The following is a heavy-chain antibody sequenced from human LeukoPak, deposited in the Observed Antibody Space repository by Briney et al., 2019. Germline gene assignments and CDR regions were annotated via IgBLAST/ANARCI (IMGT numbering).Heavy chain of an antibody. Sequence: GGSVRLSCAPSGFTFSSYGMHWVRQAPGKGLEWVAFIRYDGSIIYYADSVKGRFTISRDNSKNTLYLQMNSLRAEDTAVYYCAKALGTAMVRGVIEYWGQGTPVTVSS. J-gene: IGHJ4*02. CDR2: IRYDGSII. V-gene: IGHV3-30*02. CDR3: AKALGTAMVRGVIEY. D-gene: IGHD3-10*01. CDR1: GFTFSSYG.